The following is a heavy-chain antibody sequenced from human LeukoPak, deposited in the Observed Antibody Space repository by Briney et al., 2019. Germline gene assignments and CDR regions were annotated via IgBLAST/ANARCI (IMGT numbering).Heavy chain of an antibody. CDR1: GYTFSGYY. CDR3: ARTFWGYCSGSYYAFDY. J-gene: IGHJ4*02. V-gene: IGHV1-2*02. Sequence: GASVKASCKTSGYTFSGYYIHWVRQAPGQGLEWMGWINPNGGGTHYAQKLQGRVTMTRDTSSSTAYMELTSLRSDDTAVYYCARTFWGYCSGSYYAFDYWGQGTLVTVSS. D-gene: IGHD3-10*01. CDR2: INPNGGGT.